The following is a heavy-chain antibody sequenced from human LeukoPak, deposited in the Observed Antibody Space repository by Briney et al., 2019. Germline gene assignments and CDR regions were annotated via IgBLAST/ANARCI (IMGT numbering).Heavy chain of an antibody. J-gene: IGHJ1*01. Sequence: GGSLILSCAAYGFTFNNYIMNWVRQAPGKGLEYVSAISSNGGSTYYANSVEGRFTISRDNSKNRLYLQMGSLRAEDMAVYYCARGDPVNVLRYFDWLLPSDEYFQHWGKGTLVTVSS. D-gene: IGHD3-9*01. CDR1: GFTFNNYI. V-gene: IGHV3-64*01. CDR2: ISSNGGST. CDR3: ARGDPVNVLRYFDWLLPSDEYFQH.